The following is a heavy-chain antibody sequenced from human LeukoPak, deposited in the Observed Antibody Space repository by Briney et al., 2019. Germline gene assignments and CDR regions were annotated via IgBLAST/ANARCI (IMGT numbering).Heavy chain of an antibody. CDR3: ARGQGNSNDKFHY. CDR1: GGTFSSYA. Sequence: SVKVSCKASGGTFSSYAISWVRQAPGQGLEWMGRIIPILGIANYAQKFQGRVTITADKSTSTAYMELSSLRSEDTAVYYCARGQGNSNDKFHYWGQGTLVAVSS. CDR2: IIPILGIA. D-gene: IGHD1-20*01. V-gene: IGHV1-69*04. J-gene: IGHJ4*02.